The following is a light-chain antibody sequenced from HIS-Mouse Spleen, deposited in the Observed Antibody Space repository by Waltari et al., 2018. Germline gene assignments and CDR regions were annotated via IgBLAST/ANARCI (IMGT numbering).Light chain of an antibody. V-gene: IGLV3-10*01. Sequence: SYELTQPPSVSVSPGQTARITCSGDALPKKYAYWYPQKSGQAPVLVIYEDSKRPSGIRERFSGSSSGTMATLTISGAQVEDEADYYCYSTDSSGNHKVFGGGTKLTVL. CDR1: ALPKKY. CDR3: YSTDSSGNHKV. J-gene: IGLJ2*01. CDR2: EDS.